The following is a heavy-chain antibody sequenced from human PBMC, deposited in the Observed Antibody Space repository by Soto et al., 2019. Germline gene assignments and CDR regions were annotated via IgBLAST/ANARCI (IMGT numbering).Heavy chain of an antibody. CDR2: ISSSSSTI. D-gene: IGHD3-10*01. CDR1: GFTFSSYS. V-gene: IGHV3-48*01. Sequence: EVQLVESGGGLVQPGGSLRLSCAASGFTFSSYSMNWVRQAPGKGLEWVSYISSSSSTIYYADSVKGRFTISRDNAKNSLYLQMNRLRAEDTAVYYCARALPPDYYYYYMDVWGKGTTVTVSS. J-gene: IGHJ6*03. CDR3: ARALPPDYYYYYMDV.